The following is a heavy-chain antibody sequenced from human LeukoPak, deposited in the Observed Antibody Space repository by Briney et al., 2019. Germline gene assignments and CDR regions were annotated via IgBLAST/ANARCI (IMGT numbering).Heavy chain of an antibody. CDR2: ASSDGSGK. CDR1: RFTFSIHA. Sequence: PGGSLRLSCAASRFTFSIHAMHGVRQAPGKGLEWVALASSDGSGKYYADSVKGRFTISRDNSKNTLDLEMNSLGAEDTAVYYCAKIPLARTTSAFGNWGQGTLVTVSS. V-gene: IGHV3-30-3*02. D-gene: IGHD1-1*01. J-gene: IGHJ4*02. CDR3: AKIPLARTTSAFGN.